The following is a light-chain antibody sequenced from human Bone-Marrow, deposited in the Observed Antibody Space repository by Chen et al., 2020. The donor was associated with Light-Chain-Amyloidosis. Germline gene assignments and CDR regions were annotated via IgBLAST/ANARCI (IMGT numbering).Light chain of an antibody. CDR3: GTWDSSLSVHV. J-gene: IGLJ1*01. V-gene: IGLV1-51*01. CDR2: DNN. Sequence: QSVLTQPPSVSAAPGQEVTISCSGYGSNIGNNYVSWYQQLPGTAPKLLIYDNNKRPPGIPVRLSGSKSGTSATLGITGLQTGDEADYYCGTWDSSLSVHVFGTGTKVTVL. CDR1: GSNIGNNY.